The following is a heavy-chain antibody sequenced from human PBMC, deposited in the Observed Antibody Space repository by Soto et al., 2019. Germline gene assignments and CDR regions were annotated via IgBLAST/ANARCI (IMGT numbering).Heavy chain of an antibody. Sequence: QITLKESGPTLVKPTQTLTLTCTFSGFSLSTSGVGVGWIRQPPGQALEWLALIYWDDDKRYRPSLKTRLIIPKDTSKNQVVLTMTNMDPVDTATYYCARLSYSSGWFRFDYWGQGTLITVSS. V-gene: IGHV2-5*02. J-gene: IGHJ4*02. CDR3: ARLSYSSGWFRFDY. CDR1: GFSLSTSGVG. D-gene: IGHD6-19*01. CDR2: IYWDDDK.